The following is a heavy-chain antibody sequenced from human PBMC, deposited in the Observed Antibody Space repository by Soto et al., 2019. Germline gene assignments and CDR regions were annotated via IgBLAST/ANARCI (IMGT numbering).Heavy chain of an antibody. D-gene: IGHD1-26*01. Sequence: VQLVESGGGSVQPGESLRLPCAASGFSFRDYDMHWVRQRKGKGLEWVSALGAARDPYYVGSVKGRFSVSRDNAQNSLFLQMNNLRVDDTAVYFCARAYLGRLPRRADYYYAMDVWGRETTVTVSS. J-gene: IGHJ6*02. CDR3: ARAYLGRLPRRADYYYAMDV. CDR2: LGAARDP. V-gene: IGHV3-13*05. CDR1: GFSFRDYD.